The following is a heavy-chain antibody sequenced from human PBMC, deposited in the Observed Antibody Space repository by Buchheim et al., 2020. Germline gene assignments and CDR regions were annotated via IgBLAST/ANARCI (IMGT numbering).Heavy chain of an antibody. Sequence: QEHLVESGGDLVKPGGSLRLSCAASGFTFSDYYVHWIRQAPGKGLEWISHISGDGVHIFYADSVRGRFTISRDNAKKSGYLYMHNVRADDTAVYFCAKEWSAFEVWDQGT. V-gene: IGHV3-11*01. CDR3: AKEWSAFEV. CDR1: GFTFSDYY. CDR2: ISGDGVHI. D-gene: IGHD2-8*01. J-gene: IGHJ3*01.